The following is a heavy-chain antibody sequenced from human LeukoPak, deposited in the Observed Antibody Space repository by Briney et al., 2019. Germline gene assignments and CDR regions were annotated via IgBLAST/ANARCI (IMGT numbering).Heavy chain of an antibody. V-gene: IGHV3-30*04. CDR3: ARDRRYYDSSGSYYFDY. J-gene: IGHJ4*02. Sequence: PGGSLRLSCAASGFTFSSYAMHWVRQAPGKGLEWVAVISYDGSNKYYADSVKGRFTISRDNSKNTLYLQMNSLRAEDTAVYHCARDRRYYDSSGSYYFDYWGQGTLVTVSS. CDR1: GFTFSSYA. D-gene: IGHD3-22*01. CDR2: ISYDGSNK.